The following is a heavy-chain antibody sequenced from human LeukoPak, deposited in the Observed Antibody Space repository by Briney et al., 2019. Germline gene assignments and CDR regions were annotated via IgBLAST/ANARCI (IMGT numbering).Heavy chain of an antibody. Sequence: QSGGSLRLSCAASGFTFSLYWMHWVRQGPGKGLMWVPRLNEDGSTADYADSVKGRFTMSRDNAKGKVFLEMRGLTVEDTAIYFCVRERIYYSDLAYKERENFDPWGRGTLVTVSS. CDR1: GFTFSLYW. J-gene: IGHJ5*02. V-gene: IGHV3-74*01. D-gene: IGHD1-26*01. CDR3: VRERIYYSDLAYKERENFDP. CDR2: LNEDGSTA.